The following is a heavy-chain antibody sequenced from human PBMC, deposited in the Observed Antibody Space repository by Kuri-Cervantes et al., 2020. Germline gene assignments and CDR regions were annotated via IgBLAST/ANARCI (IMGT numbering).Heavy chain of an antibody. CDR1: GLTVSSNY. Sequence: GESLKISCAASGLTVSSNYMSWVRQAPGKGLEWVANIKQDGSEEFYVDSVKGRFTLSRDNAKNSLYLQMNSLRSEDTAVYYCARDKSTGWPLLDFWGQGTLVTVSS. V-gene: IGHV3-7*01. J-gene: IGHJ4*02. D-gene: IGHD6-19*01. CDR2: IKQDGSEE. CDR3: ARDKSTGWPLLDF.